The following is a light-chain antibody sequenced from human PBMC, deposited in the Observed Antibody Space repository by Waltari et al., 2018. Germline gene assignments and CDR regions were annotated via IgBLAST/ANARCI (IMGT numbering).Light chain of an antibody. J-gene: IGKJ5*01. CDR2: GAS. V-gene: IGKV3-15*01. CDR1: QIVSSD. Sequence: EIVMTQSPATLSVSPGERATLSCRASQIVSSDLAWYQQKPGQAPRLLFYGASTRATGIPARFSGSGSGTDFTLSISSLQSEDFALYYCQQYNDWPKITFGQGTRLEIK. CDR3: QQYNDWPKIT.